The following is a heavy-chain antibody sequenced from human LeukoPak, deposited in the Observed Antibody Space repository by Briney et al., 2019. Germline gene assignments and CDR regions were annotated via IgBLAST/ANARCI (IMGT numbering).Heavy chain of an antibody. CDR3: TTVGDYVGEASFDY. CDR1: GLTFSNAG. V-gene: IGHV3-15*01. J-gene: IGHJ4*02. Sequence: KAGGSLRLSCAASGLTFSNAGMSWVRQAPGKGLEWVGRIKSKTDGGTTDYAAPVKGRFTISIDDSKNTLYLQMNSLKTEDRAVYYCTTVGDYVGEASFDYWGQGTLVTVSS. D-gene: IGHD4-23*01. CDR2: IKSKTDGGTT.